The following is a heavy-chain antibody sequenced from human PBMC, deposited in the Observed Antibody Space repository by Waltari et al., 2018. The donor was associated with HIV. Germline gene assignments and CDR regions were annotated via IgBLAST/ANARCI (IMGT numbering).Heavy chain of an antibody. CDR1: GGSISSGSYY. J-gene: IGHJ4*02. D-gene: IGHD2-15*01. Sequence: QVQLQESGPGLVKPSQTLSLTCTVSGGSISSGSYYWSWIRQPAGKGLEWIGRIYTSGSTNYNPSLKSRVTISVDTSKNQFSLKLSSVTAADTAVYYCAREEVAATEQIDYWGQGTLVTVSS. V-gene: IGHV4-61*02. CDR3: AREEVAATEQIDY. CDR2: IYTSGST.